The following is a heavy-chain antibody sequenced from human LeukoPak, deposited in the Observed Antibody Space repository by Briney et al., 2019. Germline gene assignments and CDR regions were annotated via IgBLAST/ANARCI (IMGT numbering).Heavy chain of an antibody. CDR2: IRYDGSNK. CDR1: GFTFSSYG. J-gene: IGHJ3*02. Sequence: GGSLRLSCAASGFTFSSYGMHWVRQAPGKGLEWVAFIRYDGSNKYYADSVKGRFTISRDNAKNSLYLQMNSLRAEDTAVYYCARGVLRYFDWLFLVAFDIWGQGTMVTVSS. D-gene: IGHD3-9*01. V-gene: IGHV3-30*02. CDR3: ARGVLRYFDWLFLVAFDI.